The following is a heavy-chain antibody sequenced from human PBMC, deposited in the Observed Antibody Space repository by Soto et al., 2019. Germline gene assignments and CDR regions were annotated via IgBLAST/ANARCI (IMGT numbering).Heavy chain of an antibody. CDR3: ARYKVSQLLPNLFAP. V-gene: IGHV4-59*08. D-gene: IGHD2-2*01. J-gene: IGHJ5*02. CDR1: GGSTSSYY. Sequence: SETLSLTCTVSGGSTSSYYWSWIRQPPGKGLEWIGYIYYSGSTNYNPSLKSRVTISVDTSKNQFSLKLSSVTAADTAVYYCARYKVSQLLPNLFAPWGQGTLVTVSS. CDR2: IYYSGST.